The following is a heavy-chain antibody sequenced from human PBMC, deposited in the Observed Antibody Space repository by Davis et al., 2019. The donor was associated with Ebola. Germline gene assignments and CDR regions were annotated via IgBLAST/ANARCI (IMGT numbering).Heavy chain of an antibody. D-gene: IGHD5-18*01. V-gene: IGHV3-11*06. CDR2: ISGDSLYT. J-gene: IGHJ6*02. CDR3: ARDGIQLWLTYYGMDV. CDR1: GFTFTDYY. Sequence: GESLKISCAASGFTFTDYYMGWIRQAPGKGLEWVSYISGDSLYTNYADSVKGRFTISRDNAKNSLYLQMNSLRDEDTAVYYCARDGIQLWLTYYGMDVWGQGTTVTVSS.